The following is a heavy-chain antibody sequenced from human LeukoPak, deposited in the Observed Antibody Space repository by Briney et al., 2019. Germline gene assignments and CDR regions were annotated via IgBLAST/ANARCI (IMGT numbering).Heavy chain of an antibody. CDR3: AKAIRYYYYMDV. CDR1: GFTFSSYG. J-gene: IGHJ6*03. Sequence: GGSLRLSCAASGFTFSSYGMHWVRQAPGKGLEWVAFIRYDGSNKYYADSVKGRFTISRDNSKITLYLQINSLRAEDRVVYYCAKAIRYYYYMDVWGKGTTVTDSS. V-gene: IGHV3-30*02. CDR2: IRYDGSNK. D-gene: IGHD3-3*01.